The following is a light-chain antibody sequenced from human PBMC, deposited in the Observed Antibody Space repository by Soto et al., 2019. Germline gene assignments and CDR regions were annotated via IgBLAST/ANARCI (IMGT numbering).Light chain of an antibody. Sequence: DIQMTQSPTSLSASVGDRVTITCRASQDIRNFVAWYKLKPGKAPKLLIYAASTLQSGVPSRFSGSGSGTDFTLTINSLQPEDVATYSCQKYSSVPVFGPGTKVEIK. J-gene: IGKJ3*01. CDR3: QKYSSVPV. CDR2: AAS. CDR1: QDIRNF. V-gene: IGKV1-27*01.